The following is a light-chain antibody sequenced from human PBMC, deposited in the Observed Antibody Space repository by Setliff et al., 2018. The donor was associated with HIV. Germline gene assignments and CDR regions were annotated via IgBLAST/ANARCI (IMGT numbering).Light chain of an antibody. J-gene: IGLJ1*01. CDR1: SSDIGTYNL. Sequence: QSALTQPASVSGSPGQSITISCTGTSSDIGTYNLVSWYQQHPGKAPKVIIYEVNKRPSGVSNRFSASKSGNTASLTISGLQAEDEAEYYCSSRIVSSALHVFGTGTKVTVL. V-gene: IGLV2-14*02. CDR2: EVN. CDR3: SSRIVSSALHV.